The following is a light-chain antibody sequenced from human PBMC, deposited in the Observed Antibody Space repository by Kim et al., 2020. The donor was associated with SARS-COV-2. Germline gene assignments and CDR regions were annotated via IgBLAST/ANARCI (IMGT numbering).Light chain of an antibody. CDR3: QSYDSSLSAHVV. CDR2: GNS. J-gene: IGLJ2*01. V-gene: IGLV1-40*01. Sequence: QSVLTQPPSVSGAPGQRVTISCTGSSSNIGAGYDVHWYQQLPVTAPKLLIYGNSNRPSGVPDRFSGSKSGTSASLAITGLQAEDEADYYCQSYDSSLSAHVVFGGGTQLSVL. CDR1: SSNIGAGYD.